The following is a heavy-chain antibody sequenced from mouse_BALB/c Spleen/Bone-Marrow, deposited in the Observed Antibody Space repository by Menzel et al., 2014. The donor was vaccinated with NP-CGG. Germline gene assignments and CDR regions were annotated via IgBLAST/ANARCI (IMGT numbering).Heavy chain of an antibody. CDR2: ISYSGST. CDR3: ARNGYYYYFDY. CDR1: GYSITSDYA. Sequence: DVKLQESGPGLVKPSQSLSLTCTVTGYSITSDYACHWIRQFPGNTLEWMGYISYSGSTSYNPSLKSRISITRDTSKNQFFLQLNSVTTEDTATYYCARNGYYYYFDYWGQGTTLTVSS. J-gene: IGHJ2*01. D-gene: IGHD2-3*01. V-gene: IGHV3-2*02.